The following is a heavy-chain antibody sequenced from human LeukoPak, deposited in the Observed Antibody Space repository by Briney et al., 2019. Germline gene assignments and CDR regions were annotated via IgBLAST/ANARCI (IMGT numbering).Heavy chain of an antibody. V-gene: IGHV4-4*07. D-gene: IGHD2-2*02. J-gene: IGHJ6*02. CDR2: IYTSGST. CDR1: GGSISSYY. Sequence: PSETLSLTCTVSGGSISSYYWSWIRQPAGKGLEWIGRIYTSGSTNYNPSLKSRVTMSVGTSKNQFSLKLSSVTAADTAVYYCARDGSDQLLYHYYYYGMDVWGQGTTVTVSS. CDR3: ARDGSDQLLYHYYYYGMDV.